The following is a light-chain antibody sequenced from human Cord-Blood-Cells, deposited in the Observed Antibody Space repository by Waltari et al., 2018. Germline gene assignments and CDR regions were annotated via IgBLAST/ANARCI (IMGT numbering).Light chain of an antibody. CDR2: GAS. J-gene: IGKJ3*01. CDR1: QSVSSSY. Sequence: EIVLTQSPGTLSLSPGERATLSCRASQSVSSSYFAWYQQKPGQAPRLLIYGASSRATGIPDRVSGSGSGTDFTLTISRLEPEEFAVYYCQQYGSSPFTFGPGTKVDIK. CDR3: QQYGSSPFT. V-gene: IGKV3-20*01.